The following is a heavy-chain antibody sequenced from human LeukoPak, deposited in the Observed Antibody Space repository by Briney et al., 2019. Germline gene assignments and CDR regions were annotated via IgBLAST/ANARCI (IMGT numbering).Heavy chain of an antibody. CDR3: ARRLAAAATGNAFDI. J-gene: IGHJ3*02. D-gene: IGHD6-13*01. CDR2: IDPSDSCT. CDR1: GYSFTTYW. V-gene: IGHV5-10-1*01. Sequence: GESLRISCKGSGYSFTTYWISWVRQMPGKGLEWMGRIDPSDSCTNYSPSFQGHVTISADNSITTAYLQWSSLKASDTAMYYCARRLAAAATGNAFDIWGQGTMVTVSS.